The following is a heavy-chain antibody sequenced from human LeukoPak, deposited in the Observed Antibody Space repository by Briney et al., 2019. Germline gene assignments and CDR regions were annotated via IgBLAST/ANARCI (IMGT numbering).Heavy chain of an antibody. D-gene: IGHD2-2*01. V-gene: IGHV3-20*04. CDR3: ARRRTTDYYYYYMDV. J-gene: IGHJ6*03. CDR1: GFTFDDYG. CDR2: INWNGGST. Sequence: GGSLRLSCAPSGFTFDDYGMSWVRQAPGKGLEWVSGINWNGGSTGYADSVKGRFTISRDNAKNSLYLQMNSLRAEDTALYYCARRRTTDYYYYYMDVWGKGTTVTVSS.